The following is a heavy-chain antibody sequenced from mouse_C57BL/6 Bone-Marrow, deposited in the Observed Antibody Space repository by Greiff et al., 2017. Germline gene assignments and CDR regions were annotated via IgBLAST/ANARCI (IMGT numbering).Heavy chain of an antibody. CDR2: IYPGDGDT. CDR3: ARYPDLLWGYYAMDY. V-gene: IGHV1-82*01. CDR1: GYAFSSSW. Sequence: QVQLQQSGPELVKPGASVKISCKASGYAFSSSWMNWVKQRPGKGLEWIGRIYPGDGDTNYNGKFKGKATLTADKSSSTAYMQLSSLTSEDSAVYFCARYPDLLWGYYAMDYWGQGTSVTVSS. J-gene: IGHJ4*01. D-gene: IGHD2-1*01.